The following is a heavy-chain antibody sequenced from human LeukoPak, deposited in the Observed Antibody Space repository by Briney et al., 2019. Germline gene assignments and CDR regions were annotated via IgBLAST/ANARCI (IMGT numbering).Heavy chain of an antibody. CDR3: ARQTGSGLFILP. D-gene: IGHD3/OR15-3a*01. Sequence: SETLSLTCTVSGGSISSSSYYWGWIRQPRGKGLEWIVSMYHSGSTYYNPSLKSRVTISVDTSKNQFSLRLTSVTAADTAVYYCARQTGSGLFILPGGQGTLVTVSS. CDR1: GGSISSSSYY. CDR2: MYHSGST. V-gene: IGHV4-39*01. J-gene: IGHJ4*02.